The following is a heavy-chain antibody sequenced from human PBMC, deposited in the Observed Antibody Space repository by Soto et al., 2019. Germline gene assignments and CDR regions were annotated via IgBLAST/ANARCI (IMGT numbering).Heavy chain of an antibody. D-gene: IGHD3-10*01. Sequence: PGGSLRLSCAASGFTVSSNYMSWVRQAPGKGLEWVSVIYSGGSTYYADSVKGRFTISRDNSKNTLYLQMNSLRAEDTAVYYCARASYYGSGSLSSPYYYMDVWGKGTTVTVSS. CDR2: IYSGGST. V-gene: IGHV3-66*01. CDR1: GFTVSSNY. CDR3: ARASYYGSGSLSSPYYYMDV. J-gene: IGHJ6*03.